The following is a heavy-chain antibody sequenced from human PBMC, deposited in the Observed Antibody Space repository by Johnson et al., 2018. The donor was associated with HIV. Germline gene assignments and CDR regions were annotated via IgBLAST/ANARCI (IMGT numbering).Heavy chain of an antibody. D-gene: IGHD6-25*01. J-gene: IGHJ3*02. CDR2: IKQGGSEK. CDR3: AKDSATDPFDI. V-gene: IGHV3-7*01. CDR1: GFTFSSYW. Sequence: VQLVESGGGVVQPGGSLRLSCAASGFTFSSYWMSWVRQAPGKGLEWVANIKQGGSEKYFVDSLKGRFIISRDNAKNTLYLQMNSLRAEDTAVYYCAKDSATDPFDIWGQGTMVTVSS.